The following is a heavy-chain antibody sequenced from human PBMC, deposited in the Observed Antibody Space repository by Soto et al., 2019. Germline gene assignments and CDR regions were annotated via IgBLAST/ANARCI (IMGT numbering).Heavy chain of an antibody. CDR2: ISAYNGNT. J-gene: IGHJ6*02. Sequence: QVQLVQSGAEVKKPGASVKVSCKASGYTFTSYGISWVRQAPGQGLEWMGWISAYNGNTNYAQKLQGRVTMTTDTSTSKAYMELRSLRSDDTAVYSCARLPGGGNLPYYYGMDVWGQGTTVTVSS. D-gene: IGHD2-15*01. V-gene: IGHV1-18*01. CDR3: ARLPGGGNLPYYYGMDV. CDR1: GYTFTSYG.